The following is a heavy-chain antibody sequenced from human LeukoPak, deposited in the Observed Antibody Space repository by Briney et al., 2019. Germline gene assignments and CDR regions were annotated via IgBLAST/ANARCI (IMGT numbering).Heavy chain of an antibody. CDR2: IKQDGSEK. Sequence: GSLRLSCAASGFTFSSYWMTWFRQAPGKGLEWVANIKQDGSEKYYVDSVKGRFTIPRDNAKNSLYLQMSSLRAEDTAVYYCARDRRYGGNSLYYFDYWGQGTLVTVSS. D-gene: IGHD4-23*01. J-gene: IGHJ4*02. V-gene: IGHV3-7*01. CDR1: GFTFSSYW. CDR3: ARDRRYGGNSLYYFDY.